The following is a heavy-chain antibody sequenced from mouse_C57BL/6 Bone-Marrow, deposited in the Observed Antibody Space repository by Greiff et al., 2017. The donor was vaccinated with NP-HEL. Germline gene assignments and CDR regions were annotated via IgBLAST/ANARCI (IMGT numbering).Heavy chain of an antibody. V-gene: IGHV2-9-1*01. Sequence: VKVVESGPGLVAPSQSLSITCTVSGFSLTSYAISWVRQPPGKGLEWLGVIWTGGGTNYNSALKSRLSISKDNSKSQVFIKMNSLQTDETAMYDCARKNYDGSRETLGWYLDDWGKGTTVTVSS. CDR1: GFSLTSYA. CDR3: ARKNYDGSRETLGWYLDD. D-gene: IGHD1-1*01. CDR2: IWTGGGT. J-gene: IGHJ1*03.